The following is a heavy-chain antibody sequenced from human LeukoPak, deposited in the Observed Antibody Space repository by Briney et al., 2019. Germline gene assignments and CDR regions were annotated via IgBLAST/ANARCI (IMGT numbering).Heavy chain of an antibody. J-gene: IGHJ3*02. D-gene: IGHD3-3*01. V-gene: IGHV4-34*01. CDR3: ARVREDPWSSAPRAFDI. CDR1: GGSFSGYY. CDR2: INHSGST. Sequence: SETLSLTCAVYGGSFSGYYWSWIRQPPGKGLEWIGEINHSGSTNYNPSLKSRVTISVDTSKNQFSLKLSSVTAADTAVYYCARVREDPWSSAPRAFDIWGQGTMVTVSS.